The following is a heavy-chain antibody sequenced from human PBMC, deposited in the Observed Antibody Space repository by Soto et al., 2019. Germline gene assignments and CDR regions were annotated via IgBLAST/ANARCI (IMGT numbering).Heavy chain of an antibody. CDR2: IYHDGPT. CDR3: VRDSPGDH. Sequence: EVQLLESGGGLVQPGGSLRLSCAGSGFTFITYWMHWVRQATGKGLEWVSRIYHDGPTDYAVSVRGRFTIPRDNAENTLYLQLNSPSPEDTTVYYCVRDSPGDHWGQGTLVTVSS. CDR1: GFTFITYW. V-gene: IGHV3-74*01. J-gene: IGHJ4*02.